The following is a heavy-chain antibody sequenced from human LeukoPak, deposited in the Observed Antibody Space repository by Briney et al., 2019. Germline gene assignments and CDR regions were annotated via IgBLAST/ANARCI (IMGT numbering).Heavy chain of an antibody. J-gene: IGHJ4*02. CDR3: ATASYCSGGSCYFDY. Sequence: GESLKISCKGSGYSFTSCWIGWVRQMPGKGLEWMGIIYPSDSDTRYSPSFQGQVTISADKSISTAYLQWSSLTASDTAMYYCATASYCSGGSCYFDYWGQGTLVTVSS. CDR2: IYPSDSDT. V-gene: IGHV5-51*01. D-gene: IGHD2-15*01. CDR1: GYSFTSCW.